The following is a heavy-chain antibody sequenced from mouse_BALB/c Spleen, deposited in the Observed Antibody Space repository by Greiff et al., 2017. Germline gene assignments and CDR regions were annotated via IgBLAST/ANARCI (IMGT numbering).Heavy chain of an antibody. CDR1: GFTFSNYW. D-gene: IGHD2-14*01. CDR3: TRGRYGAFDY. J-gene: IGHJ2*01. CDR2: IRLKSNNYAT. Sequence: EVKVVESGGGLVQPGGSMKLSCVASGFTFSNYWMNWVRQSPEKGLEWVAEIRLKSNNYATHYAESVKGRFTISRDDSKSSVYLQMNNLRAEDTGIYYCTRGRYGAFDYWGQGTTLTVSS. V-gene: IGHV6-6*02.